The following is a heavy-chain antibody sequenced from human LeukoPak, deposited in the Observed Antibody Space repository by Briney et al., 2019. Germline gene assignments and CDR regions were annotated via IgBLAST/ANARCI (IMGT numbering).Heavy chain of an antibody. J-gene: IGHJ4*02. D-gene: IGHD5-24*01. CDR1: GFTFSSYE. Sequence: QPGGSLRLXCAASGFTFSSYEMNWVRQAPGKVLEWVSYISSSGSTIYYADSVKGRFTISRDNAKNSLYLQMNSLRAEDTAVYYCARDRDGYNCVFDYWGQGTLVTVSS. CDR2: ISSSGSTI. V-gene: IGHV3-48*03. CDR3: ARDRDGYNCVFDY.